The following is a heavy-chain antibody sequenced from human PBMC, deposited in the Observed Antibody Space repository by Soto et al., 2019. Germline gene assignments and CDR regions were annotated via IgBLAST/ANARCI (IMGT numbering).Heavy chain of an antibody. CDR3: ATGHHTNVCWPYYFDS. V-gene: IGHV3-48*02. D-gene: IGHD2-21*01. CDR2: ISPRGETI. Sequence: DVQLVEFGGGFIQPGGSLRLSCAASGFSLANYPMNWVRKTTGKGLEWVSYISPRGETIYYTESVQGRFTISRDTARNSMSHPMNSLRDEDTALYYCATGHHTNVCWPYYFDSVGQGVTVTVSS. J-gene: IGHJ4*02. CDR1: GFSLANYP.